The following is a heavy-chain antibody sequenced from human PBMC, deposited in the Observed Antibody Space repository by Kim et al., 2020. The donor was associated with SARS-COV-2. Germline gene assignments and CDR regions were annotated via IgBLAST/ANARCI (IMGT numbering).Heavy chain of an antibody. CDR1: GFTFGDFA. CDR3: TRDPCTGRGCYGYADY. CDR2: IKSQSNGGTT. Sequence: GGSLRLSCTPSGFTFGDFALNWFRQAPGKGPEWVAFIKSQSNGGTTQYAASVKDRFSISRDDSKNIAYLQMNSLKIEDTAVYYCTRDPCTGRGCYGYADYWGQGTLVTVSS. V-gene: IGHV3-49*03. J-gene: IGHJ4*02. D-gene: IGHD2-15*01.